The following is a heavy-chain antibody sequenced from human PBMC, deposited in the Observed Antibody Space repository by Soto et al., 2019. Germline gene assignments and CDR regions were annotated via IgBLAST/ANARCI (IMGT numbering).Heavy chain of an antibody. D-gene: IGHD2-8*01. J-gene: IGHJ3*02. CDR2: IKQDGSEK. CDR3: ARAKGGYCTNGVCYKGNAFDI. CDR1: GFTFSSYW. Sequence: SGGSLRLSCAASGFTFSSYWMSWVRQAPGKGLEWVANIKQDGSEKYYVDSVKGRFTISRDNAKNSLYLQMNSLRAEDTAVYYCARAKGGYCTNGVCYKGNAFDIWGQGTMVTVSS. V-gene: IGHV3-7*03.